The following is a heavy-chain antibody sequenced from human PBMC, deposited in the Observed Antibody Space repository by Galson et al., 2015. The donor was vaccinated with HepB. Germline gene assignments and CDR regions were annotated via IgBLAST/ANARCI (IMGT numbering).Heavy chain of an antibody. V-gene: IGHV1-8*01. CDR2: MNPNSGNT. CDR3: ARGGATYYSYDMDV. Sequence: SVKVSCKASGYTFTSYDINWVRQATGQGLEWMGWMNPNSGNTGYAQNFQGRVTMTSNTSISTAYMELSTLTSEDTVVYYCARGGATYYSYDMDVWGLGTMVTVSS. CDR1: GYTFTSYD. J-gene: IGHJ6*02.